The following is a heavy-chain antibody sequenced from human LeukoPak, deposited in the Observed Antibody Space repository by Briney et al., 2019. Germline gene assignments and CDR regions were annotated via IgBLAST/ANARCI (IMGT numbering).Heavy chain of an antibody. CDR1: GFTFSSYG. V-gene: IGHV3-30*03. J-gene: IGHJ4*02. CDR3: ARDPLPSTVTTGVFDY. D-gene: IGHD4-17*01. CDR2: ISYDGSNK. Sequence: GGSLRLSCAASGFTFSSYGMHWVRQAPGKGLEWVAAISYDGSNKYYADSVKGRFTISRDNAKNSLYLQMNSLRAEDTAVYYCARDPLPSTVTTGVFDYWGQGTLVTVSS.